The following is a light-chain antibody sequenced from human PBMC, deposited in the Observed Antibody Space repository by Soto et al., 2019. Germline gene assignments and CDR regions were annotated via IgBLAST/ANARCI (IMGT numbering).Light chain of an antibody. Sequence: EIVLTQSPVTLSLSPGERATLSCRASQTISKYLAWYQQKPGQPPRLLIYDASNRATGIPARFSGSGSGTDFALTISSLEPEDFATYYCQQYNSVWTFGQGTKVEIK. V-gene: IGKV3-11*01. CDR3: QQYNSVWT. CDR2: DAS. CDR1: QTISKY. J-gene: IGKJ1*01.